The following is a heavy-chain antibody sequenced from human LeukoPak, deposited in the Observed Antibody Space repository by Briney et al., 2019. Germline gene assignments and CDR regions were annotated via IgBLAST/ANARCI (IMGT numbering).Heavy chain of an antibody. CDR1: GFTFSSYA. CDR3: AKDLVVTAIRPYYFDY. Sequence: SGGSLRLSCAASGFTFSSYAMSWVRQAPGKGLGWVSAISGSGGSTYYADSVKGRFTISRDNSKNTLYLQMNSLRAEDTAVYYCAKDLVVTAIRPYYFDYWGQGTLVTVSS. V-gene: IGHV3-23*01. CDR2: ISGSGGST. D-gene: IGHD2-21*02. J-gene: IGHJ4*02.